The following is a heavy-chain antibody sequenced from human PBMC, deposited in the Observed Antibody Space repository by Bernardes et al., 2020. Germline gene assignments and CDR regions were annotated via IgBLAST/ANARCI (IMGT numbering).Heavy chain of an antibody. CDR1: GGTFSSYA. J-gene: IGHJ3*02. CDR2: IIPIFGTA. V-gene: IGHV1-69*13. CDR3: ASGRQETGTSHAFDI. Sequence: SVKVSCKASGGTFSSYAISWVRQAPGQGLEWMGGIIPIFGTANYAQKFQGRVTITADESTSTAYMELSSLRSEDTAVYYCASGRQETGTSHAFDIWGQGTMVTVSS. D-gene: IGHD1-7*01.